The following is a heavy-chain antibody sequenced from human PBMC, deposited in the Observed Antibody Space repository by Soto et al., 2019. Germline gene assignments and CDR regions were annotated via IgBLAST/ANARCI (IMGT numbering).Heavy chain of an antibody. CDR3: ARGSVPGWFDP. Sequence: QVQLQESGPGLVKPSQTLSLTCTVSGGSISSGGYYWSWIRQHPGKGLEGIGYIYHSGSTYYNPSLKSRVTISVDTSKKQFSLKLSSVTAADTAVYYCARGSVPGWFDPWGQGTLVTVSS. CDR1: GGSISSGGYY. CDR2: IYHSGST. V-gene: IGHV4-31*03. D-gene: IGHD3-10*01. J-gene: IGHJ5*02.